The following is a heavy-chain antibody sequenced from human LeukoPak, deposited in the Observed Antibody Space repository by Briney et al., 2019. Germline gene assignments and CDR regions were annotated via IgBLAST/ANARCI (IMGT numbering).Heavy chain of an antibody. V-gene: IGHV3-23*01. CDR3: AKDQGSGYYFRDAFDI. J-gene: IGHJ3*02. CDR1: GFTFNSHA. CDR2: ITGSGGST. Sequence: PGGSLRLSCAASGFTFNSHAMSWVRQAPGKGLEWVSAITGSGGSTYYADSVKGRFTISRDNSKNTLYLQLNSLRAEDTAIYYCAKDQGSGYYFRDAFDIWAKGQWSPSLQ. D-gene: IGHD3-22*01.